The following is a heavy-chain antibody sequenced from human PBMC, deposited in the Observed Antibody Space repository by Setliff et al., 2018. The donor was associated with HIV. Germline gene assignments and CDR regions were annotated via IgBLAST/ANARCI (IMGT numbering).Heavy chain of an antibody. CDR3: AKNLFSSRWSPLDS. CDR1: GFTFSNSG. CDR2: IRYDESDK. J-gene: IGHJ4*02. D-gene: IGHD6-13*01. Sequence: GGSLRLSCAASGFTFSNSGMHWVRQAPGKGLGWVTFIRYDESDKDYADSVKGRFTISRDNSKNTLYLQMNRLRSEDTAVYYCAKNLFSSRWSPLDSWGQGTLVTVSS. V-gene: IGHV3-30*02.